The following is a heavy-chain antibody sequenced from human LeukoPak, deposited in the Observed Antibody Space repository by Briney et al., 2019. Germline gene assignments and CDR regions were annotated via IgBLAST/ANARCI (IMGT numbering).Heavy chain of an antibody. J-gene: IGHJ4*02. CDR1: GFTFSTYW. Sequence: GGSLRLSCAASGFTFSTYWMNWYRQAPGRGLEWVGNINQDASEINYVDSVRGRFTISRDNAKNSLHLQMNSLRAEDTAVYYCATDRDNSDWQKRFDSWGQGTLVTVSS. CDR2: INQDASEI. CDR3: ATDRDNSDWQKRFDS. D-gene: IGHD2-21*02. V-gene: IGHV3-7*01.